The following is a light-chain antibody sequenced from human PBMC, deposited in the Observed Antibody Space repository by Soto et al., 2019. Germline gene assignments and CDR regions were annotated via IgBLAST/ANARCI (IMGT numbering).Light chain of an antibody. CDR1: SGSVSTSYY. V-gene: IGLV8-61*01. J-gene: IGLJ3*02. CDR2: STN. Sequence: QTVVTQEPSFSVSPGGTVTLTCGLSSGSVSTSYYPSWYQQTPGQAPRTLIYSTNTRSSGVPDRFSGSILGNKAALTITGAQADDESDYYCVLYMGSGVFGGGTKVTVL. CDR3: VLYMGSGV.